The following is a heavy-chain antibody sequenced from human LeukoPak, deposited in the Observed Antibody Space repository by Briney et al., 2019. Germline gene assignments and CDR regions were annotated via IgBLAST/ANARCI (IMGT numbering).Heavy chain of an antibody. CDR3: ARGGDYGDLRYFDY. CDR1: GGSISSHY. CDR2: IFYTGGP. V-gene: IGHV4-59*11. D-gene: IGHD4-17*01. J-gene: IGHJ4*02. Sequence: PSETLSLTCTVSGGSISSHYWSWIRQPPGKGLECIGYIFYTGGPNYNPSLKSRVSISVDTSKNQFSLKLNSVTAADTAVYYCARGGDYGDLRYFDYWGRGTLVTVSS.